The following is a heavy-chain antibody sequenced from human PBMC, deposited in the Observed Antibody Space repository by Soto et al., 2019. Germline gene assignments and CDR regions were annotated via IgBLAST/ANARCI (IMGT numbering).Heavy chain of an antibody. CDR2: ISYDGSNK. CDR3: AKASSSWYLNYFDY. D-gene: IGHD6-13*01. Sequence: LRLSCAASGFTFSSYGMHWVRQAPGKGLEWVAVISYDGSNKYYADSVKGRFTISRDNSKNTLYLQMNSLRAEDTAVYYCAKASSSWYLNYFDYWGQGTLVTVSS. J-gene: IGHJ4*02. V-gene: IGHV3-30*18. CDR1: GFTFSSYG.